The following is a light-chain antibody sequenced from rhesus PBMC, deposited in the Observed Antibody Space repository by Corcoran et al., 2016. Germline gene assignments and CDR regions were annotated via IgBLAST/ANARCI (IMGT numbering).Light chain of an antibody. CDR3: CSYAGSYSFYI. V-gene: IGLV2-32*01. Sequence: QAALTQPRSVSGSPGQSVTISCTGTRSDIGGYNFVSWYQMHPGTAPKLMIYEVSKRPSGVSDRFSGSKSGNTASLTISGLQAEDEADYYCCSYAGSYSFYIFGGGTRLTVL. CDR2: EVS. J-gene: IGLJ1*01. CDR1: RSDIGGYNF.